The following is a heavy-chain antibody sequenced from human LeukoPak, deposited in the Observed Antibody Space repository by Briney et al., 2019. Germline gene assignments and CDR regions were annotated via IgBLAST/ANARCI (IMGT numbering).Heavy chain of an antibody. Sequence: ASVKVSCKASGYTFTSYDINWVRQATGQGLEWMGWMNPNSGNTGYAQKFQGRVTMTRNTSISTAYMELSSLRSDDTAVYYCATVAGGIGYYDTSGYLDNWGQGTLVTVSS. V-gene: IGHV1-8*01. CDR1: GYTFTSYD. D-gene: IGHD3-22*01. J-gene: IGHJ4*02. CDR2: MNPNSGNT. CDR3: ATVAGGIGYYDTSGYLDN.